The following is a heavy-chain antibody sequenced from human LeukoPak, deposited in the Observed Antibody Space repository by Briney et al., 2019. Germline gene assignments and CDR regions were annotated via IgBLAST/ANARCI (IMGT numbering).Heavy chain of an antibody. Sequence: GGSLRLSCAASGFTFSSSAMSWIRQAPGKGLEWVSAISNNGGYTYYADSVQGRFTISRDNSKSTLCLQMNSLRAEDTAVYYCAKQLGYCSDGSCYFPYWGQGPLVTVSS. V-gene: IGHV3-23*01. CDR1: GFTFSSSA. CDR3: AKQLGYCSDGSCYFPY. J-gene: IGHJ4*02. CDR2: ISNNGGYT. D-gene: IGHD2-15*01.